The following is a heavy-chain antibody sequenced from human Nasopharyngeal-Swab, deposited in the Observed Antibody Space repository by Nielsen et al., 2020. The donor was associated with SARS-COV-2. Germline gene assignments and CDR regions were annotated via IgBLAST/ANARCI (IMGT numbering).Heavy chain of an antibody. CDR2: INHSGST. Sequence: ETLRLSCAVYGGSFSGYYWSWIRQPQGKGLEWIGEINHSGSTNYNPSLKSRVTISVDTSKNQFSLKLSSVSAADTAVYYCARLPHRDTAMVKAVVLYYWGQGTLVTVSS. CDR1: GGSFSGYY. J-gene: IGHJ4*02. D-gene: IGHD5-18*01. CDR3: ARLPHRDTAMVKAVVLYY. V-gene: IGHV4-34*01.